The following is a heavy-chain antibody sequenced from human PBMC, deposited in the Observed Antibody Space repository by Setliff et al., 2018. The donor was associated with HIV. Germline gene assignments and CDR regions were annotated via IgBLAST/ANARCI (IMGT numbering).Heavy chain of an antibody. CDR1: GFTFSSYG. CDR3: ARGHYGA. V-gene: IGHV3-30*14. J-gene: IGHJ4*02. D-gene: IGHD4-17*01. Sequence: GGSLRLSCAASGFTFSSYGMHWVRQAPGKGLEWVSLISYDGSTYYADSVKGRFTVSRDGSRNTLFLEMNSLRAEDTAVYYCARGHYGAWGQGTLVTVSS. CDR2: ISYDGST.